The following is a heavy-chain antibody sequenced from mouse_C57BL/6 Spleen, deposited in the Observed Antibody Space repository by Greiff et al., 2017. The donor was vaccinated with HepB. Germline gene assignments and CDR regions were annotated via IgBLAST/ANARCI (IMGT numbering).Heavy chain of an antibody. V-gene: IGHV1-42*01. CDR1: GYSFTGYY. Sequence: EVMLVESGPELVKPGASVKISCKASGYSFTGYYMNWVKQSPEKSLEWIGEINPSTGGTTYNQKFKAKATLTVDKSSSTAYMQLKSLTSEDSAVYYCARGGLRDYVLFDYWGQGTTLTVSS. CDR3: ARGGLRDYVLFDY. D-gene: IGHD2-4*01. CDR2: INPSTGGT. J-gene: IGHJ2*01.